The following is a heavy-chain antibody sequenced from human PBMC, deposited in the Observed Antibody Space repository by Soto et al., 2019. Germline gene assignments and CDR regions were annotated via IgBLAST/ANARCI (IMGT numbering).Heavy chain of an antibody. D-gene: IGHD3-3*01. V-gene: IGHV2-5*01. J-gene: IGHJ4*02. CDR1: WFSLSTSGVG. CDR2: IYWNDDK. Sequence: GXTLVNPTQTLTXSCTFSWFSLSTSGVGVVWIRQPPGQALEWLALIYWNDDKRYTPSLKSRLTITKDTSKTKAVLTMTNLDPADTATHYCAHRPNYDFWSGYFGYWGQGNLLTVS. CDR3: AHRPNYDFWSGYFGY.